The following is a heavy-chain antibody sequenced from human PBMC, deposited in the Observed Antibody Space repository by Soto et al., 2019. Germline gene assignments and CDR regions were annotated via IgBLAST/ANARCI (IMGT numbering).Heavy chain of an antibody. V-gene: IGHV3-23*01. CDR3: AHPRGYGVFDAYDF. J-gene: IGHJ3*01. CDR1: GFTFSTYA. CDR2: ISGSAEIT. Sequence: EVQLLESGGGLVQSGGSLRLSCAASGFTFSTYAMSWVRQAPGKGLEWVSAISGSAEITYYADSVKGRFTISRDNSINMLYLQMNSLRTEDTAVYYCAHPRGYGVFDAYDFWGQGAMVTVSS. D-gene: IGHD4-17*01.